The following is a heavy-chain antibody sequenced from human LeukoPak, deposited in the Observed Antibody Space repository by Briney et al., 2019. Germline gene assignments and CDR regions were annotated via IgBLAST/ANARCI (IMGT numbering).Heavy chain of an antibody. J-gene: IGHJ4*02. V-gene: IGHV3-30-3*01. CDR2: ISYDGTKT. D-gene: IGHD3-16*01. Sequence: PGGSLRLSCAASGFPFSQYAMHWVRQAPGKGLDWVAIISYDGTKTDYADSVKGRFTISRDNSRNTLYLQMNSLRADDTAVYYCALRGKYYFDYWGQGTLVTVSS. CDR1: GFPFSQYA. CDR3: ALRGKYYFDY.